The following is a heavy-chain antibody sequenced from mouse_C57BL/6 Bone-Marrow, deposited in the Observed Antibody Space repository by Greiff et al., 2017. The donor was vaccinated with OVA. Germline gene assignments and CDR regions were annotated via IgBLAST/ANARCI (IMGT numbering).Heavy chain of an antibody. Sequence: QVQLQQPGAELVKPGASVKLSCKASGYTFTSYWMQWVKQRPGQGLEWIGEIDPSDSYTNYNQKFKGKATLTVDTPSSTAYMQLSSLTSEDSAVYYCYSFWFAYWGQGTLVTVSA. CDR1: GYTFTSYW. CDR3: YSFWFAY. D-gene: IGHD3-1*01. V-gene: IGHV1-50*01. CDR2: IDPSDSYT. J-gene: IGHJ3*01.